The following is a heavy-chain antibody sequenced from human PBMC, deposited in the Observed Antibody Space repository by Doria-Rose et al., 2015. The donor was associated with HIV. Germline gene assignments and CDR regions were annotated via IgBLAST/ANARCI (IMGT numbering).Heavy chain of an antibody. CDR3: ARIKSSRWYHKYYFDF. CDR2: IFSDDER. D-gene: IGHD6-13*01. V-gene: IGHV2-26*01. J-gene: IGHJ4*02. Sequence: QITLKESSPVLVKPTETLTLTCTVSGVSLSSPGMGVSWIRQPPGKALEWLSKIFSDDERSYKTSLKSRLTIPRGTSKSQVVLTMTDMDPVDTATYYCARIKSSRWYHKYYFDFWGQGTLVIVSA. CDR1: GVSLSSPGMG.